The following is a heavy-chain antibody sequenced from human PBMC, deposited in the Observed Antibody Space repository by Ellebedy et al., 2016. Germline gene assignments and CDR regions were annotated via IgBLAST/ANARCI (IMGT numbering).Heavy chain of an antibody. D-gene: IGHD6-19*01. CDR3: ARLEYSSGWGWYFDL. J-gene: IGHJ2*01. CDR2: IYYSGST. CDR1: GGSINSYY. V-gene: IGHV4-59*08. Sequence: SETLSLXXTVSGGSINSYYWSWIRQPPGKGLEWIGYIYYSGSTNYNPSLKSRVTISVDTSRNRFSLKLTSVTAADTAVYYCARLEYSSGWGWYFDLWGRGTLVTVSS.